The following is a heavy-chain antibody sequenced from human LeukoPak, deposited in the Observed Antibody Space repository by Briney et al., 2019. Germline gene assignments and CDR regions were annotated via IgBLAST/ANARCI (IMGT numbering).Heavy chain of an antibody. D-gene: IGHD5-18*01. V-gene: IGHV4-59*01. J-gene: IGHJ6*02. CDR1: GGSISSYY. CDR2: IYYSGST. CDR3: ARDTAMGYYYYGMDV. Sequence: SETLSLTCTVSGGSISSYYWSWIRQPPGKGLEWIRYIYYSGSTNYNPSLKSRVTISVDTSKNQFSLKLSSVTAADTAVYYCARDTAMGYYYYGMDVWGQGTTVTVSS.